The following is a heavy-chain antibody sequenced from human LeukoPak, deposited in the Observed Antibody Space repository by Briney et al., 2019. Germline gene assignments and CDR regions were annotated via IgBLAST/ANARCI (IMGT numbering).Heavy chain of an antibody. D-gene: IGHD2-8*02. CDR1: GFTVSYTY. CDR2: LYSDTEK. V-gene: IGHV3-53*01. CDR3: ARNPSFTGV. J-gene: IGHJ4*02. Sequence: GGSLGLSCAASGFTVSYTYMNWFRQAPGKGLEWVSVLYSDTEKYYADSVKGRFTISRDNSKSTLFLQMNSLRGEDTAVYYCARNPSFTGVWGQGTLVTVSA.